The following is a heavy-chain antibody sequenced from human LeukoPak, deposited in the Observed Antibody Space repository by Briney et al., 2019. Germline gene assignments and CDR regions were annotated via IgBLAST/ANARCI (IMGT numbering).Heavy chain of an antibody. Sequence: GGSLRLSCSASGFTLSNYWMHWVRQAPGKGLVWVARLHSNGAFTTYADSVKGRFTISRDTAKNTLYLQMNSLRVEDTAVHYCARFVVVTAGDYWGQGTLVTVSS. V-gene: IGHV3-74*01. J-gene: IGHJ4*01. CDR2: LHSNGAFT. D-gene: IGHD2-21*02. CDR3: ARFVVVTAGDY. CDR1: GFTLSNYW.